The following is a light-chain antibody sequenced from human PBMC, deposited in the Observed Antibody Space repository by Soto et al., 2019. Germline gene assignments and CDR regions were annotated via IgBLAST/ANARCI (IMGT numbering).Light chain of an antibody. CDR1: QSVSSN. V-gene: IGKV3-15*01. Sequence: EIVMTQSPSTLSASPGERAILSCRASQSVSSNLAWYQQKPGQAPRFLIYGASTRATGIPARFSGSGSGTEFTLTISSLQSEDFAVYYCQQYDNWPLTFGGGTKVDIK. CDR3: QQYDNWPLT. CDR2: GAS. J-gene: IGKJ4*01.